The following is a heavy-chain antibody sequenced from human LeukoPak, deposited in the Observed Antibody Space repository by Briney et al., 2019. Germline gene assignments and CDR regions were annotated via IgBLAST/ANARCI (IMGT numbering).Heavy chain of an antibody. CDR3: AKDSGKAAAGTDWFDP. CDR1: GFTFSSYS. J-gene: IGHJ5*02. V-gene: IGHV3-23*01. D-gene: IGHD6-13*01. Sequence: GGSLRLSCAASGFTFSSYSMNWVRQAPGKGLEWVSAISGSGGSTYYADSVKGRFTISRDNSKNTLYLQMNSLRAEDTAVYYCAKDSGKAAAGTDWFDPWGQGTLVTVSS. CDR2: ISGSGGST.